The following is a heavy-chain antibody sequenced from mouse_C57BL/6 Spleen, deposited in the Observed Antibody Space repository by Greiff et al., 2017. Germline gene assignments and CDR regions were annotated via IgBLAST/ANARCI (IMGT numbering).Heavy chain of an antibody. CDR1: GYTFTDYY. CDR3: AREVLRLYYAMDY. Sequence: EVQLQQSGPVLVKPGASVKMSCKASGYTFTDYYMNWVKQSHGKSLEWIGVINPYNGGTSYNQKFKGKATLTVDKSSSTAYMELNSLTSEDSAVYYCAREVLRLYYAMDYWGQGTSVTVSS. CDR2: INPYNGGT. J-gene: IGHJ4*01. D-gene: IGHD1-2*01. V-gene: IGHV1-19*01.